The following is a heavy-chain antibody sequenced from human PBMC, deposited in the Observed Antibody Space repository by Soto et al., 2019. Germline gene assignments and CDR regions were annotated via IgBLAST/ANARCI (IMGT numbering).Heavy chain of an antibody. CDR1: GFPFSSYW. V-gene: IGHV3-74*01. Sequence: EVQLVESGGGLVQPGESLTLSCAASGFPFSSYWMHWVRQAPGKGLVWVSRIKSDGSGPYYADSVQDRLTISRDNARNTLYLQMKSLRVEDTAVYYCARGDGDRYDGNGYLGLHWGQGTLVTVYS. D-gene: IGHD2-21*01. CDR2: IKSDGSGP. CDR3: ARGDGDRYDGNGYLGLH. J-gene: IGHJ4*02.